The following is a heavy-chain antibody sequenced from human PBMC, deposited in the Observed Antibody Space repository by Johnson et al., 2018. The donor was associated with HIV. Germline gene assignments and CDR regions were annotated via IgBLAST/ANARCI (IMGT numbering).Heavy chain of an antibody. V-gene: IGHV3-30*02. CDR3: AKSQRYFDAFDI. J-gene: IGHJ3*02. CDR1: GFTFSNYG. CDR2: IRYDGSHK. Sequence: QVQLVESGGGVVQPGGSLRLSCAASGFTFSNYGMHWVRQAPGKGLEWVAFIRYDGSHKYYADSEKGRFTISRDNSKNTLYLEMSSLRVDDTAVYYCAKSQRYFDAFDIWGQGTMVTVSS. D-gene: IGHD1-1*01.